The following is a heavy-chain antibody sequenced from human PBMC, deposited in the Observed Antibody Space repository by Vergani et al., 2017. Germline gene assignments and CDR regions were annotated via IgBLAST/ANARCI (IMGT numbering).Heavy chain of an antibody. J-gene: IGHJ1*01. V-gene: IGHV1-18*04. CDR1: GYTFTSYG. D-gene: IGHD2-2*01. Sequence: QVQLVQSGAEVKKPGSSVKVSCKASGYTFTSYGISWVRQAPGQGLEWMGWISAYNGNTNYAQKLQGRVTMTTDTSTSTAYMELRSLRSDDTAVYYCARATPQYCSSTSCYGQDEYFQHWGQGTLVTVSS. CDR3: ARATPQYCSSTSCYGQDEYFQH. CDR2: ISAYNGNT.